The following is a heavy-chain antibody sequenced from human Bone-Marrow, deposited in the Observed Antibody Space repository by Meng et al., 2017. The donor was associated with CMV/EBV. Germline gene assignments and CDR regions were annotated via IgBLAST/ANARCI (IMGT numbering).Heavy chain of an antibody. Sequence: GESLKISCAASGFTFSSYAMNWVRQAPGKGLEWVSVISGGGSTIYYADSVKGRFTISRDNAKNSLYLQMNSLRAEDTAVYYCARSDVWGQGTTVTVS. V-gene: IGHV3-48*04. CDR1: GFTFSSYA. J-gene: IGHJ6*02. CDR2: ISGGGSTI. CDR3: ARSDV.